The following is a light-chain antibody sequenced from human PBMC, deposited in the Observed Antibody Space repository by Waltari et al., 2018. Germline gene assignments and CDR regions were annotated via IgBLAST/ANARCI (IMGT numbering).Light chain of an antibody. CDR3: QSYDSSLSAYV. V-gene: IGLV1-40*01. Sequence: QSVLTQPPSVSGAPGQMVPISCSGSRSNIGAGYDVHWYQQRPGTAPKLLIYGNSNRPSGVPDRFSGSKSGTSASLAITGLQAEDEADYYCQSYDSSLSAYVFGTGTKVTVL. J-gene: IGLJ1*01. CDR1: RSNIGAGYD. CDR2: GNS.